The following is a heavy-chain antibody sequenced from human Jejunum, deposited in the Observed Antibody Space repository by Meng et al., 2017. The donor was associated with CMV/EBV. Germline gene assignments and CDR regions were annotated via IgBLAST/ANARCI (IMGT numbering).Heavy chain of an antibody. J-gene: IGHJ4*02. CDR3: PKIDSRNSVYFDQ. D-gene: IGHD4-23*01. CDR1: ESFPGFY. CDR2: SSPTAIL. Sequence: ESFPGFYCRGTRRSPETGLHWLGASSPTAILDTNPSLKRQLTLSMDTSKWPFSLKMSSATAADTAVYYCPKIDSRNSVYFDQWGQGTLVTVSS. V-gene: IGHV4-34*01.